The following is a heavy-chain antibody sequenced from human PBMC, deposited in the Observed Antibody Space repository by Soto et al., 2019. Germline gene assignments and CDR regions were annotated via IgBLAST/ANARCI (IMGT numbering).Heavy chain of an antibody. Sequence: GGSLRLSCAASGFTFSSYAMHWVRQAPGKGLEWVAVISYDGSNTYYADSVKGRFTISRDNSKNTLYLQMNSLRAKDTAVYYCARGVFFGGPTDTWGQGTMVTVSS. J-gene: IGHJ3*02. CDR3: ARGVFFGGPTDT. V-gene: IGHV3-30-3*01. CDR1: GFTFSSYA. D-gene: IGHD3-3*01. CDR2: ISYDGSNT.